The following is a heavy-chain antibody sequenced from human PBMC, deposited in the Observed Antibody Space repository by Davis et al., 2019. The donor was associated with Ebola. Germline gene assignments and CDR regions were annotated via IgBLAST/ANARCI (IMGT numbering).Heavy chain of an antibody. V-gene: IGHV3-21*06. CDR1: GFSFSSCS. CDR3: ARPGGSYGYYYGMDV. CDR2: ISSSSTYR. D-gene: IGHD5-18*01. Sequence: GESLKISCAASGFSFSSCSMNWVRQAPGKGLEWVSSISSSSTYRYYVDSVKGRFTFSRDNAKNSLYLQMNNLRAEDTAVYYCARPGGSYGYYYGMDVWGKGTTVTVSS. J-gene: IGHJ6*04.